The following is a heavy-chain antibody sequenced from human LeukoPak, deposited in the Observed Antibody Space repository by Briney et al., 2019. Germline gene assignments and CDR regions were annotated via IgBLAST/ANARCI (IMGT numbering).Heavy chain of an antibody. CDR1: GFTFSSNS. J-gene: IGHJ4*02. CDR2: ISSTGGTI. V-gene: IGHV3-48*04. D-gene: IGHD5-18*01. CDR3: AKGEGYSYVFDY. Sequence: GGSLRLSCAASGFTFSSNSMNWVRQAPGKGLEWVSYISSTGGTIYYADSMKGRFTISRDNAKNSLYLQMNSLRVEDTAVYYCAKGEGYSYVFDYWGQGTLVTVSS.